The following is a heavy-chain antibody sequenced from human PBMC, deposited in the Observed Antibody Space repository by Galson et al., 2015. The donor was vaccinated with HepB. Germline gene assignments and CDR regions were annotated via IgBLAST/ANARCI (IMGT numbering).Heavy chain of an antibody. CDR3: ARESSPPQDNWNWWEYIWFDP. CDR1: GYRFTDYH. V-gene: IGHV1-2*02. Sequence: SVTVSCKASGYRFTDYHIHWGRRAPGQGLEWMGRINPLSGGTIYPQKFQGRVTMTKDPSIYTAYTELRRLTLDDTAMYYCARESSPPQDNWNWWEYIWFDPWGQGTLVTVSS. D-gene: IGHD1-7*01. CDR2: INPLSGGT. J-gene: IGHJ5*01.